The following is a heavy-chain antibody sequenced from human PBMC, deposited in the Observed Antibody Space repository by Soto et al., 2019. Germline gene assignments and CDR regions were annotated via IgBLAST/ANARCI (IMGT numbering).Heavy chain of an antibody. J-gene: IGHJ5*02. CDR3: SRAIVGPPTTGWLDP. D-gene: IGHD1-26*01. CDR1: GGTFSRYA. V-gene: IGHV1-69*13. CDR2: IIHIFGTA. Sequence: SVKVSCKASGGTFSRYAISWVRQAPGQGLEWMGGIIHIFGTANYAQKFQGRVMITADESTSTAYMELSSLRFEDTDVYYCSRAIVGPPTTGWLDPWGQGTLVTVSS.